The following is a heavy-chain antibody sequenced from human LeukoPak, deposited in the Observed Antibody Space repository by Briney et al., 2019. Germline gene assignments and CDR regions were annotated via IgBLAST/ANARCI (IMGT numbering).Heavy chain of an antibody. CDR1: GFSFSAYA. D-gene: IGHD6-19*01. V-gene: IGHV3-23*01. CDR3: AREQSGTRGWYTVDY. CDR2: IRGSSERT. J-gene: IGHJ4*02. Sequence: GGSLRLSCVASGFSFSAYAITWVRQAPGKGMEWVSAIRGSSERTYYADSVRGRFTISRDNSKDTPYLQISSLRVEDTAVYYCAREQSGTRGWYTVDYWGQGTLVAVSS.